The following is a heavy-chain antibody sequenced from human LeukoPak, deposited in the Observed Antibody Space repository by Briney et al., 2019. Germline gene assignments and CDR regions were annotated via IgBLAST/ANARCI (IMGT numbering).Heavy chain of an antibody. CDR2: ISAYNGNT. CDR1: GYTFTSYG. Sequence: ASVKVSCKASGYTFTSYGISWVRQAPGQGLEWMGWISAYNGNTNYAQKLQGRVTMTTDTSTSTAYMELRSLRSDGTAVYYCARGEYYYDSSGYIDYWGQGTLVTVSS. V-gene: IGHV1-18*01. CDR3: ARGEYYYDSSGYIDY. D-gene: IGHD3-22*01. J-gene: IGHJ4*02.